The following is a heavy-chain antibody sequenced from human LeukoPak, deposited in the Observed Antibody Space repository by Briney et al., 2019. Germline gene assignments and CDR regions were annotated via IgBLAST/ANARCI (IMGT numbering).Heavy chain of an antibody. D-gene: IGHD3-10*02. Sequence: GGSLRLSCAASGFTFTSYAMNWVRQPPGKGLEWVSAISGSGGNTYYADSVKGRFTISRDNSKNTLYLQMNSLRAEDTAVYYCAELGMTMIGGVWGKGTTVTISS. CDR3: AELGMTMIGGV. V-gene: IGHV3-23*01. CDR1: GFTFTSYA. CDR2: ISGSGGNT. J-gene: IGHJ6*04.